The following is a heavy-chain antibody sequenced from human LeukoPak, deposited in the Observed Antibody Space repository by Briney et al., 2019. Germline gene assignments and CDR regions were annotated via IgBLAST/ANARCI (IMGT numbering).Heavy chain of an antibody. D-gene: IGHD3-22*01. CDR3: ARDRALYDSRGYYYTEDDY. Sequence: GGSLRLSCTASGFTFSSYWMSWVRQAPGKGLEWVANIKQDGSERYYVDSVKGRFTISRDNAKNSLYLQMNSLRAEDTAVYYCARDRALYDSRGYYYTEDDYWGQGTLVTVSS. CDR1: GFTFSSYW. J-gene: IGHJ4*02. V-gene: IGHV3-7*01. CDR2: IKQDGSER.